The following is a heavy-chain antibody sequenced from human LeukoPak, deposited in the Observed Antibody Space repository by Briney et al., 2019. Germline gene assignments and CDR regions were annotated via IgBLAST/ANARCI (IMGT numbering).Heavy chain of an antibody. CDR3: ARGQYYDILTGYYYYYYGMDV. CDR2: MNPNSGNT. Sequence: ASVKVSCKASGYTFTSYDINWVRQATGQGLEWMGWMNPNSGNTGYAQKFQGGVTMTRNTSISTAYMELSSLRSEDTAVYYCARGQYYDILTGYYYYYYGMDVWGQGTTVTVSS. D-gene: IGHD3-9*01. CDR1: GYTFTSYD. V-gene: IGHV1-8*01. J-gene: IGHJ6*02.